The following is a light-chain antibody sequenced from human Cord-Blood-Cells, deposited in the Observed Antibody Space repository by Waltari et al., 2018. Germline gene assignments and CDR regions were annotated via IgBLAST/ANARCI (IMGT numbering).Light chain of an antibody. V-gene: IGLV5-37*01. CDR3: MIWPSNAV. J-gene: IGLJ3*02. CDR2: YYSDSDK. CDR1: SDINVGSYN. Sequence: QPVLTQPPSSSASPGESARLTCTFPSDINVGSYNIYWYQQKPGSPPRYLLYYYSDSDKGQGSGVPSHFSGSKDASANTGILLISGLQSEDEADYYCMIWPSNAVFGGGTKLTVL.